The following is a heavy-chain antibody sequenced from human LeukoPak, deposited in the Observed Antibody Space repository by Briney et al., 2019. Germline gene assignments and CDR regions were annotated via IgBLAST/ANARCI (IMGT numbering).Heavy chain of an antibody. Sequence: PGGSLRLSCAASGFTFSSYWMSWVRQAPGKGLEWVANIKQDGSERYYVDSVMGRFTISRDNAKNSLSLQMNSLRAEDTAVYYCATPRYVRFLDPWYFDYWGQGTLVTVSS. CDR2: IKQDGSER. J-gene: IGHJ4*02. CDR1: GFTFSSYW. CDR3: ATPRYVRFLDPWYFDY. V-gene: IGHV3-7*03. D-gene: IGHD3-3*01.